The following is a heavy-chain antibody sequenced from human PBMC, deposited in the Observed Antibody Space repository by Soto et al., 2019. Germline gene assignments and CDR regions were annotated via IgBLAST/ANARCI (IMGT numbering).Heavy chain of an antibody. D-gene: IGHD6-6*01. V-gene: IGHV3-74*01. Sequence: EVQLVDSGGGLVQPGGSLRLSGAASEFTFRSYWMHWVRQSPGKGLVWVSRISGDGSSPNYADSVKGRFTISRDNAKNTVYLHIDSLRAEDTAVYYCARSIHGTYGAFDRWGQGTMVTVSS. CDR2: ISGDGSSP. CDR1: EFTFRSYW. J-gene: IGHJ3*01. CDR3: ARSIHGTYGAFDR.